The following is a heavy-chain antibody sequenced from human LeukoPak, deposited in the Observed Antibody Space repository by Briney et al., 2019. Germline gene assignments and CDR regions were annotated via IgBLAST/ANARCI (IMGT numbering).Heavy chain of an antibody. V-gene: IGHV4-61*02. CDR2: MYPSGST. CDR3: ARTRDGYNTVFDY. Sequence: SETLSLTCTVSGGSISSGSYYWSWMRQPAGKGLEWIGRMYPSGSTNYNPSLKNRVTISVDTSKNQFSLKLSSVTAADTAVYYCARTRDGYNTVFDYWGQGTLVTVSS. CDR1: GGSISSGSYY. J-gene: IGHJ4*02. D-gene: IGHD5-24*01.